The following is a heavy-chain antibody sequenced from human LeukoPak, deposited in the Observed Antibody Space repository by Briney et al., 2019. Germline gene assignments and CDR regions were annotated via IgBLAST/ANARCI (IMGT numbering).Heavy chain of an antibody. D-gene: IGHD3-22*01. J-gene: IGHJ4*02. Sequence: SGTLSLTCAVSGYSISSGYYWGWIRQPPGKGLEWIGSIYHSGSTYYNPSLKSRVTISVDTSKNQFSLKLSSVTAADTAVYYCARAGQYYYDSSGYLGDDFGYWGQGTLVTVSS. CDR1: GYSISSGYY. CDR2: IYHSGST. CDR3: ARAGQYYYDSSGYLGDDFGY. V-gene: IGHV4-38-2*01.